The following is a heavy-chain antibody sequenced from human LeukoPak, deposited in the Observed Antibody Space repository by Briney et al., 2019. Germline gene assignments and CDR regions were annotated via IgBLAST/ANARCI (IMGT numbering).Heavy chain of an antibody. J-gene: IGHJ4*02. V-gene: IGHV1-2*02. CDR1: GYTFTGYY. Sequence: GASVKVSCKASGYTFTGYYMHWVRQAPGQGLEWMGWINPNSGGTNYAQKFQGRVTMTRDTSISTAYMELSRLRSDDTAVYYCASLMYSSGWDFDYWGQGTLVTVSS. CDR3: ASLMYSSGWDFDY. CDR2: INPNSGGT. D-gene: IGHD6-19*01.